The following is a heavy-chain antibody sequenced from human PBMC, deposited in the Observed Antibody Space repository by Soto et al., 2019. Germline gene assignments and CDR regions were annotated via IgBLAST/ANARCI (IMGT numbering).Heavy chain of an antibody. V-gene: IGHV1-18*01. CDR2: ISAYNGNT. CDR1: RYTFISHS. J-gene: IGHJ6*02. D-gene: IGHD2-21*01. CDR3: ARGAFCGGAPGCRDMDV. Sequence: SVKVSYKSSRYTFISHSITWVRQAPGQGLEWMGRISAYNGNTNYAQKLQGRVTMSTDASTNTAYMELRSLRSDDTAVYYCARGAFCGGAPGCRDMDVWGQGTTVTVSS.